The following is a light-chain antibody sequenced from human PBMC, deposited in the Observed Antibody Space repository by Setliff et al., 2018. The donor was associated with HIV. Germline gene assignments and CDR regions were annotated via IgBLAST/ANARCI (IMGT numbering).Light chain of an antibody. CDR1: SSDVGGYYS. Sequence: QSALTQPASVSGSPGQSITISCTGISSDVGGYYSVSWYQHHPGKAPKLMIYDVINRPSGVSNRFSGSRSGNTASLTSSGLQVEDEADYYCSSYTTSSTLYVFGPGTKVTVL. V-gene: IGLV2-14*03. CDR3: SSYTTSSTLYV. J-gene: IGLJ1*01. CDR2: DVI.